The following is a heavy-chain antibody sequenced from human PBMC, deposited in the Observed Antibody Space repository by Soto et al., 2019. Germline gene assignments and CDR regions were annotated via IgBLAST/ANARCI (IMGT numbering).Heavy chain of an antibody. J-gene: IGHJ4*02. CDR3: ASYTQYYDILTGYYPHFDY. CDR1: GYTFTSYG. D-gene: IGHD3-9*01. CDR2: ISPNIGNA. V-gene: IGHV1-69*13. Sequence: ASVKVSCKASGYTFTSYGISWVRQAPGQGLEWMGGISPNIGNANYAQKFQGRVTITADESTSTAYMELSSLRSEDTAVYYCASYTQYYDILTGYYPHFDYWGQGTLVTVSS.